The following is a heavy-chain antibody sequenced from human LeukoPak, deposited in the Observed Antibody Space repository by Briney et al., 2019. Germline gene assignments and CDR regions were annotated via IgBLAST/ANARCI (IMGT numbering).Heavy chain of an antibody. J-gene: IGHJ4*02. CDR1: GGPFSGYY. CDR2: INHNGYT. D-gene: IGHD7-27*01. Sequence: RASETLSLTCAVYGGPFSGYYWNWIRQPPGKGLEWIGVINHNGYTNYNPSLESRVTISVDTSKNQFSLKVYSLTAADTAVYFCARAGTGDRSAVFDYWGREILVTVSS. CDR3: ARAGTGDRSAVFDY. V-gene: IGHV4-34*01.